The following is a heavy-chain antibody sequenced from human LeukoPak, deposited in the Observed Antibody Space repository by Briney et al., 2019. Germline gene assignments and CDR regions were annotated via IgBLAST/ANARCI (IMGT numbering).Heavy chain of an antibody. CDR2: INHSGST. Sequence: PSETLSLTCAVYGGSFSGYYWSWIRQPPGKGLEWIGEINHSGSTNYNPSLKSRVTISVDTSKNQFSLKLSSVTAADTAVYYCARHVADYDYVWGSYRSYYFDYWGQGTLVTVSS. V-gene: IGHV4-34*01. CDR3: ARHVADYDYVWGSYRSYYFDY. CDR1: GGSFSGYY. J-gene: IGHJ4*02. D-gene: IGHD3-16*01.